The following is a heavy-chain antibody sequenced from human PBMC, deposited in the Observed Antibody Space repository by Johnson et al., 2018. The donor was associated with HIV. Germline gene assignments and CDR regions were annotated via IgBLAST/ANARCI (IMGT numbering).Heavy chain of an antibody. V-gene: IGHV3-30*04. CDR3: AREPLLLTDAVDI. CDR2: ISYDGSNT. Sequence: QVQLVESGGGVVQPGRSLRLSCAASGFTFSSYAMHWVRQAPGKGLEWVAVISYDGSNTYYADSVKGRFTISRDNSKNTLDLQMNSLRVEDTAVYYCAREPLLLTDAVDIWGQGTMVTVAS. CDR1: GFTFSSYA. D-gene: IGHD2-8*02. J-gene: IGHJ3*02.